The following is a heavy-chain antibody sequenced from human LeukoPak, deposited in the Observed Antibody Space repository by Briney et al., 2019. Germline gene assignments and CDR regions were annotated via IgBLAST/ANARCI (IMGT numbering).Heavy chain of an antibody. CDR3: ARTITSYYDSSGYYSS. CDR1: GYTFTSYG. Sequence: ASVKVSCKASGYTFTSYGISWVRQAPGQGLEWMGWISAYNGNTNYAQKLQGRVTMTTDTFTSTAYMELRCLRSDDTAVYYCARTITSYYDSSGYYSSWGQGTLVTVSS. J-gene: IGHJ5*02. CDR2: ISAYNGNT. D-gene: IGHD3-22*01. V-gene: IGHV1-18*01.